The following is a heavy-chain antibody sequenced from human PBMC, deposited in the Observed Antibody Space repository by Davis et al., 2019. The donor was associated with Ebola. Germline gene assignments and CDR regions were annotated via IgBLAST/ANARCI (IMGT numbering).Heavy chain of an antibody. CDR3: ARQYYYDSSGYSDAFDI. J-gene: IGHJ3*02. Sequence: ASVKVSCKASGYTFTSYYMHWVRQAPGQGLEWMGWINPNSGGTNYAQKFQGRVTMTRDTSISTAYMELSRLRSDDTAVYYCARQYYYDSSGYSDAFDIWGQGTMVTVSS. CDR1: GYTFTSYY. D-gene: IGHD3-22*01. V-gene: IGHV1-2*02. CDR2: INPNSGGT.